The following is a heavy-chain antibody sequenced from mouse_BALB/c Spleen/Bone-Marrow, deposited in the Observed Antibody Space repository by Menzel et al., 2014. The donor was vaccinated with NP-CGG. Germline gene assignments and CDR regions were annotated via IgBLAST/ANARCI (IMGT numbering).Heavy chain of an antibody. CDR3: AREDRYEAWFPY. Sequence: EVQLQESGPDLVKPSQSLSLTCTVTGYSITSGYTCHWIRQFPGNKLTWMAYIHYGGYTDYNPSLKSRISITRDTSKNQFFLQMNSVTTEDTATYYCAREDRYEAWFPYWGQGTLVTVSA. D-gene: IGHD2-14*01. V-gene: IGHV3-1*02. J-gene: IGHJ3*01. CDR2: IHYGGYT. CDR1: GYSITSGYT.